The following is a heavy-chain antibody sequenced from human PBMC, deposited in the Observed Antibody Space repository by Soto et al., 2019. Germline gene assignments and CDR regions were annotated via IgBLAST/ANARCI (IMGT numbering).Heavy chain of an antibody. Sequence: QVQLVQSGSEVKKPGSSVKVSCKASGGTFSDFTLSWLRQAPGRGLEWMGGIIPMIGATNNAQKLKGRLTITADKCTGTVYMELNSLRSDDRAVYYCARYWSAGTLYGAFDIWGQGTEVTVSP. CDR1: GGTFSDFT. CDR3: ARYWSAGTLYGAFDI. D-gene: IGHD2-15*01. V-gene: IGHV1-69*06. J-gene: IGHJ3*02. CDR2: IIPMIGAT.